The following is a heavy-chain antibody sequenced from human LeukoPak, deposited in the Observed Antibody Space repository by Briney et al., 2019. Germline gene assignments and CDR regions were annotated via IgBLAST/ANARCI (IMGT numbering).Heavy chain of an antibody. CDR1: GGPISSSSHY. J-gene: IGHJ5*02. Sequence: SETLSLTCTASGGPISSSSHYWGWIRQPPGKGLEWIGNIYYRGSTYYNPSLRSRATISVDTSRNQFSLKLSSVTATDTAVYYCAANNAFWNGYFDPWGQGTLVTVSS. CDR3: AANNAFWNGYFDP. D-gene: IGHD3-3*01. V-gene: IGHV4-39*01. CDR2: IYYRGST.